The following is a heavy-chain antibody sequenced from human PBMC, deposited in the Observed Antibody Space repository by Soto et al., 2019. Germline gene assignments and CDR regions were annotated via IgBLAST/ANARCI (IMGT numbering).Heavy chain of an antibody. V-gene: IGHV1-69*01. CDR2: IIPIFGTA. CDR3: AREGEGGGYCSSTSCYAGLDY. Sequence: QVQLVQSGAEVKKPGSSVKVSCKASGGTFSSYAISWVRQAPGQGLEWMGGIIPIFGTANYAQKFQGRVTITADESTRTAYLERRSLRSEDTAVYYCAREGEGGGYCSSTSCYAGLDYWGQGTLVTVSS. J-gene: IGHJ4*02. D-gene: IGHD2-2*01. CDR1: GGTFSSYA.